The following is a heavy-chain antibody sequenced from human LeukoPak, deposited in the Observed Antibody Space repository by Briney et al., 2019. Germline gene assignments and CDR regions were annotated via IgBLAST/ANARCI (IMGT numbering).Heavy chain of an antibody. V-gene: IGHV4-31*03. Sequence: SQTLSLTCTVSGGSISSGGYNWSWIRQYPGKGLEWIGYIYYSGSTYYNPSLKSRVTISVDTSKNQFSLKLSSVTAADTAVYYGARERRDRSSGFFDYWGQGTLVTVSS. J-gene: IGHJ4*02. D-gene: IGHD6-13*01. CDR3: ARERRDRSSGFFDY. CDR1: GGSISSGGYN. CDR2: IYYSGST.